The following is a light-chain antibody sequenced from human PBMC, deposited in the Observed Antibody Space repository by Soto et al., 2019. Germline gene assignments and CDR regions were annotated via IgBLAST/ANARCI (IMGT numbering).Light chain of an antibody. J-gene: IGKJ1*01. CDR1: QSVRSN. CDR3: QHYNNWPPWT. Sequence: EIVMTQSPVTLSVSPGERATLSCRASQSVRSNLAWYQQKPGQAPRLLIYGASTRATGVPARFSGSGSGTEFTPTISSLQSEDFAVYYCQHYNNWPPWTFGQGTKVEIK. CDR2: GAS. V-gene: IGKV3-15*01.